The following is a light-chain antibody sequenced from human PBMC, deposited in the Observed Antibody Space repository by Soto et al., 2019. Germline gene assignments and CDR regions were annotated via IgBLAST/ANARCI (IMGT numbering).Light chain of an antibody. Sequence: QSALTQPASVSGSPGQSITISCTGTSSDVGGYNYVSWYQHHPGKAPKLIIYDVTNRPSGVSNPFSGSKSGNTASLTISGPQLGARANYYSSSYTTSNTPQIAFGTGPKVPV. V-gene: IGLV2-14*03. CDR3: SSYTTSNTPQIA. CDR1: SSDVGGYNY. J-gene: IGLJ1*01. CDR2: DVT.